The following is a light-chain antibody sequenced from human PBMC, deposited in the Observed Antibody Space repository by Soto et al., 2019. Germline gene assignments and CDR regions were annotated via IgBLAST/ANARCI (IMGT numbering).Light chain of an antibody. CDR3: LQHNSSAYN. Sequence: DIQMTQSPSSLSASVGDRVTITCRASQGTRTYLGWYQQNPEKAPKRLISAASSLQTGVPSRVSRGRSAREFTGTIGSLETKDLPTDYGLQHNSSAYNFGQGSKLLIK. V-gene: IGKV1-17*01. CDR2: AAS. J-gene: IGKJ2*01. CDR1: QGTRTY.